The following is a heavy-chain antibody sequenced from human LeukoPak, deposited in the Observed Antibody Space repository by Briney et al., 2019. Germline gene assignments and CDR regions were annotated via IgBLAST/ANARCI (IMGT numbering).Heavy chain of an antibody. CDR2: ISSSSSTI. CDR3: AKDREMATINYYYYGMDV. Sequence: GGSLRLSCAASGFTFSSYSMNWVRQAPGKGLEWVSYISSSSSTIYYADSVKGRFTISRDNSKDTLYLQMNSLRAEGTAVYYCAKDREMATINYYYYGMDVWGQGTTVTVSS. CDR1: GFTFSSYS. V-gene: IGHV3-48*01. D-gene: IGHD5-24*01. J-gene: IGHJ6*02.